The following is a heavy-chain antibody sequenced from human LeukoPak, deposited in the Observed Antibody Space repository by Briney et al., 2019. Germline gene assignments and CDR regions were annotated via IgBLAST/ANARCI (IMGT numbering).Heavy chain of an antibody. D-gene: IGHD6-13*01. V-gene: IGHV4-4*07. Sequence: SETLSLTCTVSGGSISSYYWSWIRQPAGKGLEWIGRIYTSGSTNYNPSLKSRVTMSVDTSKNQFSLKLSSVTAADTAVYCCARGKRRGIAAAGTPFDYWGQGTLVTVSS. CDR2: IYTSGST. J-gene: IGHJ4*02. CDR3: ARGKRRGIAAAGTPFDY. CDR1: GGSISSYY.